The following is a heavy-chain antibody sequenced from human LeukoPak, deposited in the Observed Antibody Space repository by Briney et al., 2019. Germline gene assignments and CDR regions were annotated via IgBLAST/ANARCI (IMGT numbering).Heavy chain of an antibody. CDR3: ASHDFWSGDPKFDY. CDR1: GDSISSSSYY. CDR2: IYYSGST. J-gene: IGHJ4*02. D-gene: IGHD3-3*01. V-gene: IGHV4-39*01. Sequence: SETLSLTCTVSGDSISSSSYYWGWIRQPPGQGLEWIVSIYYSGSTYYNPALKRRATISVDTSKNQFSLKLSSVTAANTAVYSCASHDFWSGDPKFDYWGQGTLVTVSS.